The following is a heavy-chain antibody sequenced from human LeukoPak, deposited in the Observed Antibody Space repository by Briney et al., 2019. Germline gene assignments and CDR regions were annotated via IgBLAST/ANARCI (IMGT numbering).Heavy chain of an antibody. D-gene: IGHD3-10*01. J-gene: IGHJ4*02. V-gene: IGHV4-59*01. Sequence: SETLSLTCPVSGDSISTSHWTWIRQPPGKGLEWIGHISYTGSANYNSSLKSRVTISIDTSKNNFSLKLSSVTAADTAVYYCAKGRSQSYLCDHWGPGALVTVSS. CDR1: GDSISTSH. CDR2: ISYTGSA. CDR3: AKGRSQSYLCDH.